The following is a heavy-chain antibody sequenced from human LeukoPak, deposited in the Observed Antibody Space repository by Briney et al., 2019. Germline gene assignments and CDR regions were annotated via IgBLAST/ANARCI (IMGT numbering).Heavy chain of an antibody. CDR2: IKQDGTEK. J-gene: IGHJ4*02. D-gene: IGHD6-19*01. Sequence: GGSLRLSCAASGFTLSSFWMSWVRQAPGKGLEWVANIKQDGTEKYYVDSVKGRLTISRDNAKNSLYLQMNSLRAEDTAVYYCARGGGSNGWYYWGQGTLVTVSS. V-gene: IGHV3-7*01. CDR3: ARGGGSNGWYY. CDR1: GFTLSSFW.